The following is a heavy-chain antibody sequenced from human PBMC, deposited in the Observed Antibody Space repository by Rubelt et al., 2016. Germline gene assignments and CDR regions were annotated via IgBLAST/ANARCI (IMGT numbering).Heavy chain of an antibody. J-gene: IGHJ4*02. CDR3: ARDSVAATYDFWSGYSDC. V-gene: IGHV3-7*01. Sequence: EVQLVESGGGLVQPGGSLRLSCAASGFIFRSNWMSWVRQAPGKGLEWVACINHDGDKIYYVDSVKGRFTISRDNAKNSLNLQVSSLRVRERAVYYCARDSVAATYDFWSGYSDCWGQGTLVTVSS. CDR2: INHDGDKI. D-gene: IGHD3-3*01. CDR1: GFIFRSNW.